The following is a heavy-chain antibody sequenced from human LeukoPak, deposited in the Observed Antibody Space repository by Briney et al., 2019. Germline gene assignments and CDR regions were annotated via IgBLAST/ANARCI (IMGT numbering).Heavy chain of an antibody. Sequence: PGGSLRLSCAASGFTFSSYAMSWVRQAPGKGLEWVSAISGSGGSTYYADSVKGRFTISRDNSKNTLYLQMNSLRAEDTAVYYCAKGEKGVYYGSGSYPDYWGQGTLVTVSS. CDR1: GFTFSSYA. CDR3: AKGEKGVYYGSGSYPDY. J-gene: IGHJ4*02. CDR2: ISGSGGST. D-gene: IGHD3-10*01. V-gene: IGHV3-23*01.